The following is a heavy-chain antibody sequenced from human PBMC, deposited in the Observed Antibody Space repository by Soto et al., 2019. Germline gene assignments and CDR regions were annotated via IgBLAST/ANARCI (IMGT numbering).Heavy chain of an antibody. CDR3: AKGSGVEYSSSYFDY. D-gene: IGHD6-6*01. J-gene: IGHJ4*02. V-gene: IGHV3-23*01. CDR1: GFTFSSYA. Sequence: GGSLRLSCADSGFTFSSYAMSWVRQAPGKGLEWVSAISGSGGSTYYADSVKGRFTISRDNSKNTLYLQMNSLRAEDTAVYYCAKGSGVEYSSSYFDYWGQGTLVTVSS. CDR2: ISGSGGST.